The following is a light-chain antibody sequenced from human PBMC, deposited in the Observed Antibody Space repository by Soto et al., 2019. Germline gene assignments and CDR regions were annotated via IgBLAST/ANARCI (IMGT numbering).Light chain of an antibody. Sequence: DIQMTQSPTSLSASVGDRVTITCRASQGIRNFVAWYQQKPGKAPKLLIYAASTLQSGVPSRFSGSGSGTDFALTTNSLQPEDVATYSCQKYSSVPVFGPGTKVEI. V-gene: IGKV1-27*01. J-gene: IGKJ3*01. CDR3: QKYSSVPV. CDR2: AAS. CDR1: QGIRNF.